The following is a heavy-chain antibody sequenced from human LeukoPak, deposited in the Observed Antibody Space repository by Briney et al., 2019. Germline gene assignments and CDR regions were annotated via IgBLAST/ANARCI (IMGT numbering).Heavy chain of an antibody. CDR2: ISSSGRTI. D-gene: IGHD2-21*02. CDR3: ARDSRAFCGGDCYSPFDY. Sequence: GGSLRLSCAASGFTFSSYEMNWVRQAPGKGLEWVSYISSSGRTIYYADSVKGRFTISRDNAKNSLYLQMNSLGAEDTAVYYCARDSRAFCGGDCYSPFDYWGQGTLVTVSS. J-gene: IGHJ4*02. CDR1: GFTFSSYE. V-gene: IGHV3-48*03.